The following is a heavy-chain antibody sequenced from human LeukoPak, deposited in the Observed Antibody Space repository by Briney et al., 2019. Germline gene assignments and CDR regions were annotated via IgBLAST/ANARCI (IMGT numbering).Heavy chain of an antibody. V-gene: IGHV3-11*01. D-gene: IGHD4-17*01. CDR3: AREWGGVMTTVTTGHAFDI. CDR1: GFTFSDYY. J-gene: IGHJ3*02. Sequence: GGSLRLSCAASGFTFSDYYMSWIRQAPGKGLEWVSYISSSGSTIYYADSVKGRFTISRDNAKNSLYLQMNSLRAEDTAVYYCAREWGGVMTTVTTGHAFDIWGQGTMVTVSS. CDR2: ISSSGSTI.